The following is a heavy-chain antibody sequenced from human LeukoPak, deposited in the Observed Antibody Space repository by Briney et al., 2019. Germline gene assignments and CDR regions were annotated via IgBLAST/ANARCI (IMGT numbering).Heavy chain of an antibody. Sequence: SETLSLTCTVSGGSMNTYYWSWIRQTPGKGLECIGYIYHSGSTYYNPSLKSRVTISLDTSKNQFSLKLSSVTAADTAVYYCARVNTQGVPSPWGQGILVTVSS. CDR2: IYHSGST. J-gene: IGHJ5*02. CDR3: ARVNTQGVPSP. V-gene: IGHV4-59*08. D-gene: IGHD2-15*01. CDR1: GGSMNTYY.